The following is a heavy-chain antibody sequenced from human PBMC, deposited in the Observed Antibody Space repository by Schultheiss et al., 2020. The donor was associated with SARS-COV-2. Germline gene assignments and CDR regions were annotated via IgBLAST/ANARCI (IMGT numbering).Heavy chain of an antibody. J-gene: IGHJ5*02. CDR1: GGSISSSSYY. D-gene: IGHD3-22*01. V-gene: IGHV4-39*07. CDR2: IYYSGST. CDR3: ARADYYDRGFDP. Sequence: SETLSLTCTVSGGSISSSSYYWGWIRQPPGKGLEWIGSIYYSGSTNYNPSLKSRVTISVDTSKNQFSLKLSSVTAADTAVYYCARADYYDRGFDPWGQGTLVTVSS.